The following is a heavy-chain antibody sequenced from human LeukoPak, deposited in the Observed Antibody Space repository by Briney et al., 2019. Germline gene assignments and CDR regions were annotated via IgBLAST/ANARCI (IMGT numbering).Heavy chain of an antibody. CDR2: INPRGGST. CDR1: GYTFTSYY. V-gene: IGHV1-46*01. D-gene: IGHD5-12*01. J-gene: IGHJ4*02. Sequence: ASVKVSCKASGYTFTSYYIHWVRQAPGQGLEWMGIINPRGGSTSYAQKFQGRVTMTRDMSTSTVYMDLSSLRSEDTAMYYCARDNFRGPTKEGDFDYWGQGTLVTVSS. CDR3: ARDNFRGPTKEGDFDY.